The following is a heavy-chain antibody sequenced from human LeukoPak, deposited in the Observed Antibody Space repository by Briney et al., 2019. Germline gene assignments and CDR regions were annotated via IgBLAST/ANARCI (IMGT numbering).Heavy chain of an antibody. D-gene: IGHD3-3*01. J-gene: IGHJ3*02. CDR2: ISYDGSNK. V-gene: IGHV3-30-3*01. CDR3: ARDGETYYDFWSGYYRSPGDAFEI. CDR1: GFTFSSYA. Sequence: GRSLRLSCAASGFTFSSYAMHWVRQAPGKGLEWVALISYDGSNKYYAVSVKGRFTISRDNSKNTLYLQMNSLRAEDTAVYYCARDGETYYDFWSGYYRSPGDAFEIWGQGTMDTVSS.